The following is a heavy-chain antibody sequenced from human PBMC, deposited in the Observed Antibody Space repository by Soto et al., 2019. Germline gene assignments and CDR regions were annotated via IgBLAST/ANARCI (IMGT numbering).Heavy chain of an antibody. Sequence: SETLSLTCTVSGGSISSSSYYWGWIRQPPGKGLEWIGSIYYSGSTYYNPSLKSRVTISVDTSKNQFSLKLSSVTAADTAVYYCVGYYDSSGYIRADYWGQGTLVTVSS. D-gene: IGHD3-22*01. CDR1: GGSISSSSYY. CDR2: IYYSGST. J-gene: IGHJ4*02. V-gene: IGHV4-39*01. CDR3: VGYYDSSGYIRADY.